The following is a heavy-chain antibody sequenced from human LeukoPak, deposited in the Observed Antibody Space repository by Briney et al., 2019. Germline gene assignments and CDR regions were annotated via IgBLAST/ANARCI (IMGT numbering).Heavy chain of an antibody. Sequence: GGSLRLSCATSGFTFNDYAMHWVRQAPGKGLEWVPLIIWDGGSTYYADSVKGRFTISRDNSKTSLYLQMNSLRAEDTALYYCAKDMGAFGELLRSWGQGTLVTVSS. CDR2: IIWDGGST. J-gene: IGHJ5*02. D-gene: IGHD1-26*01. CDR3: AKDMGAFGELLRS. CDR1: GFTFNDYA. V-gene: IGHV3-43D*03.